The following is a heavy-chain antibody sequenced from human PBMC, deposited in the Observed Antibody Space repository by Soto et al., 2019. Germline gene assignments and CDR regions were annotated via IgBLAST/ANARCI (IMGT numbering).Heavy chain of an antibody. D-gene: IGHD3-10*01. CDR2: INPNSGNT. CDR3: ARADGSSHDAFDI. V-gene: IGHV1-8*02. Sequence: QVHLVQSGAAVKKPGASVKVSCKASGYSFTGYDVHWVRQAAGHGLEWMGCINPNSGNTGHAEKFQGRLTLTRNISTSTDYLELRSRRSEDTAVYYCARADGSSHDAFDIWGQGTMVTVSA. J-gene: IGHJ3*02. CDR1: GYSFTGYD.